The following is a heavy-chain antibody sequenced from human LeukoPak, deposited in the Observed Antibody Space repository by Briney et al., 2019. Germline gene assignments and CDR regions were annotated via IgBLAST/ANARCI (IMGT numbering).Heavy chain of an antibody. CDR2: INSDGSST. Sequence: GGSLRLSCAASGFTFSSYWMHWVRQAPGKGLVWVSRINSDGSSTSYADSVKGRFTISRDNAKNTLYVQMNSLRAEDTAVYYCASALLKSSMVRGVAYYYYYMDVWGKGTTVTVSS. V-gene: IGHV3-74*01. J-gene: IGHJ6*03. CDR1: GFTFSSYW. D-gene: IGHD3-10*01. CDR3: ASALLKSSMVRGVAYYYYYMDV.